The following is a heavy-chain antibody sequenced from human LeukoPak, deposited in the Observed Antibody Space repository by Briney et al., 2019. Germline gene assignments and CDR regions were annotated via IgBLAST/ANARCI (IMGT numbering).Heavy chain of an antibody. CDR1: GFTFSSYE. D-gene: IGHD5-18*01. CDR2: ISSRGSTK. V-gene: IGHV3-48*03. J-gene: IGHJ4*02. Sequence: GGSLRLSCAASGFTFSSYEMNWVRQAPGKGLEWVSYISSRGSTKYYADSVRGRFTISRDNAKNSLYLQMNSLRAEDTAVYYCARDGYNCGLDYWGQGGLVTVSS. CDR3: ARDGYNCGLDY.